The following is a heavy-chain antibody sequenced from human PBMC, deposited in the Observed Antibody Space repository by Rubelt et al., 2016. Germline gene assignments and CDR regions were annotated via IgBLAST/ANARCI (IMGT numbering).Heavy chain of an antibody. CDR1: GGTFRSYA. D-gene: IGHD6-13*01. J-gene: IGHJ4*02. Sequence: QVQLVQSGAEVKKPGSSVMVSCKASGGTFRSYAISWVRQAPGQGLEWMGGIIPIFGTATYAQKFQVRVTIIADESTSTSYMELSSRRSEDTAVYYCARRQQLGPFDYWGQGTLVTVSS. CDR2: IIPIFGTA. V-gene: IGHV1-69*01. CDR3: ARRQQLGPFDY.